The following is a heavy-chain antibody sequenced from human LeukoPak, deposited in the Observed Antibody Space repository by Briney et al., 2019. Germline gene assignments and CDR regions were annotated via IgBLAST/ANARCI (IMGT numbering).Heavy chain of an antibody. CDR1: GYTFTSYG. V-gene: IGHV1-18*01. J-gene: IGHJ4*02. CDR3: ATLVIAVAGGFGDY. Sequence: ASVKVSCKASGYTFTSYGIFWVRQAPGQGLEWMGWISTYSGDTNYAQNLQGRVTMTRDTSISTGYMELSRLRSDDTAVYYCATLVIAVAGGFGDYWGQGTLVTVSS. CDR2: ISTYSGDT. D-gene: IGHD6-19*01.